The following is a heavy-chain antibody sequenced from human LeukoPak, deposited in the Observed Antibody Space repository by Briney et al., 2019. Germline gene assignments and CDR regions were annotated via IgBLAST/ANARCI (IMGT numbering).Heavy chain of an antibody. CDR1: GFTSSSYA. D-gene: IGHD3-3*01. J-gene: IGHJ5*02. CDR2: ISYDGSNK. Sequence: PGGSLRLSCAASGFTSSSYAMHWVRQAPGKGLEWVAVISYDGSNKYYVDSVKGRFTISRDNSKNTLYLQMNSLRAEDTAVYYCASPPDYDFWSGPDTWGQGTLVTVSS. V-gene: IGHV3-30-3*01. CDR3: ASPPDYDFWSGPDT.